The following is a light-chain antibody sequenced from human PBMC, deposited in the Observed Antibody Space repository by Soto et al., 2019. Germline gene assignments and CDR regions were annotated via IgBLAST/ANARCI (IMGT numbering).Light chain of an antibody. CDR3: QQYNNWSPYT. CDR1: QSISSN. J-gene: IGKJ2*01. V-gene: IGKV3-15*01. Sequence: DIVLTQSPATLSVSPGERATLSCRASQSISSNLAWYQQKPGQAPRLLIYGASTRANGIPARFSGSGSGTDFTLTISSLQSEDFAVYYCQQYNNWSPYTFGPGTKLEIK. CDR2: GAS.